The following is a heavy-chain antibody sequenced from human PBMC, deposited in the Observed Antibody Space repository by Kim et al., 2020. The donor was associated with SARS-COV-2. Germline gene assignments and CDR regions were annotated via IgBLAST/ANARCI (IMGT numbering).Heavy chain of an antibody. CDR3: ARGSAVVVNAFDY. J-gene: IGHJ4*02. D-gene: IGHD2-21*01. Sequence: DYALSVKTRITINPDTSMNQFSLHLNSVTPEDTAVYYCARGSAVVVNAFDYWGQGTLVTVSS. V-gene: IGHV6-1*01.